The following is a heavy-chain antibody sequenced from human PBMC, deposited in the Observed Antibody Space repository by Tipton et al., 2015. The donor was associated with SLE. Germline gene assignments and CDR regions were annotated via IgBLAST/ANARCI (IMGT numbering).Heavy chain of an antibody. CDR3: ARHRWDGYNLFDY. J-gene: IGHJ4*02. V-gene: IGHV4-39*07. Sequence: TLSLTCTVSGDSISSSSYYWGWIRQPPGKGLEWIGSLYYSGSTYYNPSLKSRVTISVDTSKNQFSLKLSSVTAADTAVYYCARHRWDGYNLFDYWGQGTLVTVSS. D-gene: IGHD5-24*01. CDR2: LYYSGST. CDR1: GDSISSSSYY.